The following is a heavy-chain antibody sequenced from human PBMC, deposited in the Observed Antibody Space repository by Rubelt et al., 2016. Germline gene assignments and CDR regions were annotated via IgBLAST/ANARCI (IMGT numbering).Heavy chain of an antibody. CDR1: GYTFTSSA. V-gene: IGHV1-3*01. CDR2: INAGQGNT. Sequence: QVQLVQSGAEVKKPGASVKVSCKASGYTFTSSAMHWVRQAPGQRLEWMGWINAGQGNTKYSQEFQGGGPITRATAASTAYMGLSSRRSEDTAVYYCARGLGLGYSSSWFNWFDPWGQGTLVTVSS. J-gene: IGHJ5*02. D-gene: IGHD6-13*01. CDR3: ARGLGLGYSSSWFNWFDP.